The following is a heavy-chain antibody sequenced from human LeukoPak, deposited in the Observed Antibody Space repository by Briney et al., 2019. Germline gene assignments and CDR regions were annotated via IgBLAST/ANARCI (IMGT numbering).Heavy chain of an antibody. CDR3: ARDPDYGDYVGIRSTSDY. J-gene: IGHJ4*02. CDR2: FIPICGTA. CDR1: GGTFSSYA. V-gene: IGHV1-69*01. D-gene: IGHD4-17*01. Sequence: SLKVSCKASGGTFSSYAISSGRQSPGQGLGWMGGFIPICGTAIYAQKFQGRVTITADESTSTAYMELSSLRSEDTAVYYCARDPDYGDYVGIRSTSDYWGQGTLVTVSS.